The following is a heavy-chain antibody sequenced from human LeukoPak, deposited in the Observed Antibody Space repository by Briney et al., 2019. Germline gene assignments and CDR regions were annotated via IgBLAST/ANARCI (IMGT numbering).Heavy chain of an antibody. J-gene: IGHJ5*02. Sequence: GASVTVSCKVSRNTFTGYYMHWVRQATGQGLEWMGWMNPNSGNTGYAQKFQGRVTITRNTSISTAYMELSSLRSEDTAVYYCARDPSSGYPLNWFDPWGQGTLVTVSS. V-gene: IGHV1-8*03. CDR3: ARDPSSGYPLNWFDP. D-gene: IGHD3-22*01. CDR1: RNTFTGYY. CDR2: MNPNSGNT.